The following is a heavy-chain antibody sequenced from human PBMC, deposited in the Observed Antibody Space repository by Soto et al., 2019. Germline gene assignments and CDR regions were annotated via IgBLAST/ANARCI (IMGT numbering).Heavy chain of an antibody. D-gene: IGHD3-3*01. V-gene: IGHV3-33*01. CDR2: IWYDGSNK. J-gene: IGHJ6*02. CDR3: ARLQIFGVAGGMDV. CDR1: GFTFSSYG. Sequence: PGGSLRLSCAASGFTFSSYGMHWVRQAPGKGLEWVAVIWYDGSNKYYADSAKGRFTISRDNSKNTLYLQMNSLRAEDTAVYYCARLQIFGVAGGMDVWGQGTTVTVSS.